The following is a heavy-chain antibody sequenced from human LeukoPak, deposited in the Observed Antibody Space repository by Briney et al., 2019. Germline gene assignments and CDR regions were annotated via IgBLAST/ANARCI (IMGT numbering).Heavy chain of an antibody. CDR3: TRGSSGRRDN. Sequence: ASLKVSCKASGYTFTSCDINWVRQATGQELEWMGWMNSNSGNTGYGQSFQGRITMTRDISIGTAYMELSNLTSEDTAIYYCTRGSSGRRDNWGQGTLVTVSA. J-gene: IGHJ4*02. CDR1: GYTFTSCD. D-gene: IGHD6-19*01. V-gene: IGHV1-8*01. CDR2: MNSNSGNT.